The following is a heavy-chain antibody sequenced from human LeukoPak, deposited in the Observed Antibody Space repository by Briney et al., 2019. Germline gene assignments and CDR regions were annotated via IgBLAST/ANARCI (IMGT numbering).Heavy chain of an antibody. CDR1: GFTFSSYA. J-gene: IGHJ4*02. D-gene: IGHD6-13*01. CDR3: ARDSPYSSSWPLGY. V-gene: IGHV3-30-3*01. Sequence: GRSLRLSCAASGFTFSSYAMHWVRQASGKGLEWVAVISYDGSNKYYADSVKGRFTISRDNSKNTLYLQMNSLRAEDTAVYYCARDSPYSSSWPLGYWGQGTLVTVSS. CDR2: ISYDGSNK.